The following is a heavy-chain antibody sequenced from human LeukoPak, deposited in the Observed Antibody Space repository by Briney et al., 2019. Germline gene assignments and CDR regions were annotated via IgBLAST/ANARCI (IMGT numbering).Heavy chain of an antibody. CDR1: GGSISSYY. V-gene: IGHV4-4*07. J-gene: IGHJ4*02. CDR2: IHTSGST. Sequence: SETLSLTCTVSGGSISSYYCAWIRRSAGKGLEWIGRIHTSGSTDYNPSLKSRVTMSLDTSKNQFSLTLTSVSAADTAVYYCTRAPGRFWLLDYWGRGSLVTVSS. CDR3: TRAPGRFWLLDY. D-gene: IGHD3-3*01.